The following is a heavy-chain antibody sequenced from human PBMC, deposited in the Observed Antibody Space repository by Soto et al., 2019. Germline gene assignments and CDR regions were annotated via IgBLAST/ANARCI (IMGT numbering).Heavy chain of an antibody. Sequence: GGSLRLSCAASGFTFSSYAMSWVRQAPGKGLEWVSAISGSGGSTYYADSVKGRFTISRDNSKNTLYLQMNSLRAEDTAVYYCAKDLDLAGLEYYFDYWGQGTLVTVSS. V-gene: IGHV3-23*01. CDR2: ISGSGGST. CDR3: AKDLDLAGLEYYFDY. J-gene: IGHJ4*02. CDR1: GFTFSSYA.